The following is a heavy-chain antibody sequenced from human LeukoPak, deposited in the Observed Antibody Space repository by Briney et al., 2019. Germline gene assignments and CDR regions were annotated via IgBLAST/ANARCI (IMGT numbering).Heavy chain of an antibody. CDR3: ASRAGGTNPFDY. Sequence: ASVKVSCKASGYTFTSYAMHWVRQAPGQRLEWMGWINAGNGNTKYSQEFQGRVTITRDTSASTAYMELSSLRSEDMAVYYCASRAGGTNPFDYWGQGTLVTVSS. D-gene: IGHD6-13*01. V-gene: IGHV1-3*03. J-gene: IGHJ4*02. CDR1: GYTFTSYA. CDR2: INAGNGNT.